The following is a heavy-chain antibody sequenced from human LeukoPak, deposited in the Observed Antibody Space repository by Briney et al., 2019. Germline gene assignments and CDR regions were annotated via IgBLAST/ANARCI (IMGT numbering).Heavy chain of an antibody. CDR1: GYTFTSYD. D-gene: IGHD1-7*01. CDR3: ATRAQNYGAFDY. J-gene: IGHJ4*02. Sequence: GASVKVSCKASGYTFTSYDISWVRQATGQGLEWMGWMNPNSGNTGYAQKFQGRVTMTRNTSISTAYMELSSLRSEDTAVYYCATRAQNYGAFDYWGQGTLVTVS. V-gene: IGHV1-8*01. CDR2: MNPNSGNT.